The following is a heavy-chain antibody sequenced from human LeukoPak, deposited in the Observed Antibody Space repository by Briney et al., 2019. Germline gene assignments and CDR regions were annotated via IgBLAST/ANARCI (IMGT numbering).Heavy chain of an antibody. Sequence: ASVKVSCKASGYIFTGYYIHWVRHSPGQGLEWMGWINPNSGGTNHAQKFQCSVTLTRDTSIGTAYMELSSLNSDDTAVYYCARALSNLRLYYFDFWGQGSLVTVSS. CDR2: INPNSGGT. CDR3: ARALSNLRLYYFDF. V-gene: IGHV1-2*02. J-gene: IGHJ4*02. CDR1: GYIFTGYY. D-gene: IGHD1-1*01.